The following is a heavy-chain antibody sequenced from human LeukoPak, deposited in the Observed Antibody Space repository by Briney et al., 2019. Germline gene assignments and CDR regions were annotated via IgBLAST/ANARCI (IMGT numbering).Heavy chain of an antibody. CDR3: AKKVPSDYYYYDSSGYLWDNWFDP. Sequence: PGGSLRLSCAASGFTFSSYAMSWVRQAPGKGLEWVSAISGSGGSTYYADSVKGRFTTSRDNSKNTLYLQMNSLRAEDTAVYYCAKKVPSDYYYYDSSGYLWDNWFDPWGQGTLVTVSS. CDR1: GFTFSSYA. D-gene: IGHD3-22*01. J-gene: IGHJ5*02. CDR2: ISGSGGST. V-gene: IGHV3-23*01.